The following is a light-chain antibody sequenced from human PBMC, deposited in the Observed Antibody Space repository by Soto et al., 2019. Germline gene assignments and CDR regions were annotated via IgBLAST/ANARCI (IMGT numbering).Light chain of an antibody. CDR3: AAWDDSLNGPAV. CDR1: SSNIGNNA. J-gene: IGLJ7*01. CDR2: YDD. V-gene: IGLV1-36*01. Sequence: QSVLTQPPSVSEAPRQRVTISCSGSSSNIGNNAVNWYQQLPGKAPKLLIYYDDLLPSGVSDRFSGSKSGTSASLAISGLQSEDEADYYCAAWDDSLNGPAVFGGGIQLTVL.